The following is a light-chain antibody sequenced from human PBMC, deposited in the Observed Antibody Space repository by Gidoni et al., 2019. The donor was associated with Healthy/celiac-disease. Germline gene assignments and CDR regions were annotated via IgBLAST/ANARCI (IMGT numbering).Light chain of an antibody. CDR1: QILLHSNGYNY. V-gene: IGKV2-28*01. Sequence: DIVVAQSSLSLPVTPGAPASISCRSSQILLHSNGYNYLDWYLQKPGQSPHLLIYLGSNRASGGPDRFSGSGSGTDFTLKISRVEAEDVGVYYCMQALQTPRTFGQGTKVEIK. CDR3: MQALQTPRT. CDR2: LGS. J-gene: IGKJ1*01.